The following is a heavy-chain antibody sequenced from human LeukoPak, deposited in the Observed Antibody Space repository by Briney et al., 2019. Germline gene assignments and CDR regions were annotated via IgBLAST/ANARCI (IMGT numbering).Heavy chain of an antibody. D-gene: IGHD3-10*01. CDR1: GYTFTSYA. V-gene: IGHV7-4-1*02. CDR3: ASHPSDHYYYYGMDV. J-gene: IGHJ6*02. CDR2: INTNTGNP. Sequence: ASVKVSCKASGYTFTSYATNWVRQAPGQGLEWMGWINTNTGNPTYAQGFTGRFVFSLDTSVSTAYLQISSLKAEDTAVYYCASHPSDHYYYYGMDVWGQGTTVTVSS.